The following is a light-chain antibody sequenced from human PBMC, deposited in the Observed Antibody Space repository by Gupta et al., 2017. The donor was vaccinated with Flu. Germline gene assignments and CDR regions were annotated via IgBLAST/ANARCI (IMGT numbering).Light chain of an antibody. CDR3: RTWDTAGNWV. J-gene: IGLJ3*02. V-gene: IGLV4-69*01. CDR2: LNSDGSH. CDR1: SGHSRNS. Sequence: QVVLTQSPSASASLGASVKLTCTLSSGHSRNSITWHQQQPERGPRYLMKLNSDGSHSKGDRIPDRFSGSSYGAERYLTISSLQSDDEADYYCRTWDTAGNWVFGGGTKLTVL.